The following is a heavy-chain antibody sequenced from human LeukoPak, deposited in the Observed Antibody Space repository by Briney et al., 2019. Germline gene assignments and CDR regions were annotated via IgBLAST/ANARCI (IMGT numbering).Heavy chain of an antibody. CDR2: IKQDGSER. Sequence: PGGSLRLSCAASGFTFRIFWMSWVRQAPGKGLEWVANIKQDGSERYYVDSVRGRFTISRDNAKNSVYLQVNSLRVEDTAMYYCVRDTGGSGSYPDYWGQGVLVTVSS. D-gene: IGHD1-26*01. V-gene: IGHV3-7*01. J-gene: IGHJ4*02. CDR1: GFTFRIFW. CDR3: VRDTGGSGSYPDY.